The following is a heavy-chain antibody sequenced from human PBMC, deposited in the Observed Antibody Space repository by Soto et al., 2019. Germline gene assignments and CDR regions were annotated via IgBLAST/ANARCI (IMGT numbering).Heavy chain of an antibody. J-gene: IGHJ4*02. CDR1: GFTFSSYW. V-gene: IGHV3-7*05. D-gene: IGHD6-19*01. Sequence: GGSLILSCAASGFTFSSYWMSWVRQAPGKGLEWVANIKQDGSEKYYVDSVKGRFTISRDNAKNSLYLQMNSLRAEDTAVYYCAKDRKSGSGWYWDYWGQGTQVTVSS. CDR2: IKQDGSEK. CDR3: AKDRKSGSGWYWDY.